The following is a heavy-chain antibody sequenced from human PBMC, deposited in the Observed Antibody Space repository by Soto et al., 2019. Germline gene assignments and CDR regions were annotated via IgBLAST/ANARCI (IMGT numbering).Heavy chain of an antibody. V-gene: IGHV3-9*01. J-gene: IGHJ2*01. D-gene: IGHD3-22*01. CDR2: ISWNSGSI. CDR1: GFTFDDYA. Sequence: EVPLVESGGGLVQPGRSLRLSCAASGFTFDDYAMHWVRQAPGKGLEWVSGISWNSGSIGYADSVKGRFTISRDNANNPRYRQTNSLTAEDTALYYCAKAGVNMIGCRYFDLWGRGTLVTVSS. CDR3: AKAGVNMIGCRYFDL.